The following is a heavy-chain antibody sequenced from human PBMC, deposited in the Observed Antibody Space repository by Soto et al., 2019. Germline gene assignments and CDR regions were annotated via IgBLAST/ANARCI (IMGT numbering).Heavy chain of an antibody. D-gene: IGHD6-19*01. Sequence: GASVKVSCKASGYSFTSYGISWARQAPGQGLEWMGWISAYNGNTNYAQKFQGRVTMTRDTSTSTAYMELMSLTSDDTAVYYCARSQWPRVFDYWGQGTLVTVYS. CDR3: ARSQWPRVFDY. J-gene: IGHJ4*02. V-gene: IGHV1-18*01. CDR1: GYSFTSYG. CDR2: ISAYNGNT.